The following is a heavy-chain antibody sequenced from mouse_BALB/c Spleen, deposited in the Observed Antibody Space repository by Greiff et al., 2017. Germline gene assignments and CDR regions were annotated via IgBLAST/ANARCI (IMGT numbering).Heavy chain of an antibody. Sequence: QVQLQQSGAELVRPGVSVKISCKGSGYTFTDYAMHWVKQSHAKSLEWIGVISTYYGDASYNQKFKGKATMTVDKSSSTAYMELARLTSEDSAIYYCARSIYYYGSGDFDVWGAGTTVTVSS. V-gene: IGHV1S137*01. CDR3: ARSIYYYGSGDFDV. J-gene: IGHJ1*01. D-gene: IGHD1-1*01. CDR2: ISTYYGDA. CDR1: GYTFTDYA.